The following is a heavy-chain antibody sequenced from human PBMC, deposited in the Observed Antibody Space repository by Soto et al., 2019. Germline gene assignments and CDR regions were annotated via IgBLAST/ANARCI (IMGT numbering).Heavy chain of an antibody. V-gene: IGHV4-30-2*01. CDR3: ASLRSGWGIDY. D-gene: IGHD6-19*01. CDR1: GGSISSGGYS. CDR2: IYHSGST. Sequence: QLQLQESGSGLVKPSQTLSLTCAVSGGSISSGGYSWSWIRQPPGKGLEWIGYIYHSGSTYYNPSLKSRVTISVDGSKNQFSLKLSSVTAADTAVYYCASLRSGWGIDYWGQGTLVTVSS. J-gene: IGHJ4*02.